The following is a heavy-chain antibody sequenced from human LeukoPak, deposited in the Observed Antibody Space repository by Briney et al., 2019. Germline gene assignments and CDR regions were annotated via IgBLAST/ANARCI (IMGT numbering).Heavy chain of an antibody. Sequence: GGSLRLSCAASGFTFSSYSMNWVRQAPGEGLEWVSSISSSSSYIYYADSVKGRFTISRDNAKNSLYLQMNSLRAEDTAVYYCARDWDYYDSSTPYGHWGQGTLVTVSS. V-gene: IGHV3-21*01. D-gene: IGHD3-22*01. CDR2: ISSSSSYI. J-gene: IGHJ4*02. CDR3: ARDWDYYDSSTPYGH. CDR1: GFTFSSYS.